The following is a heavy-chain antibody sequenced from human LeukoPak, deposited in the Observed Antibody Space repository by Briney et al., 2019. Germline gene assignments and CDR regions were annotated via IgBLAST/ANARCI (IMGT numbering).Heavy chain of an antibody. CDR1: GFTFDDYA. Sequence: GGSLRLSCAASGFTFDDYAMHWVRQAPGKGLEWVSGISWNSGSIGYADSVKGRFTISRDNAKNSLYLQMNSLRAEDTALYYCAKGRGYYYYFDYWGQGTLVTVSS. V-gene: IGHV3-9*01. CDR3: AKGRGYYYYFDY. J-gene: IGHJ4*02. CDR2: ISWNSGSI. D-gene: IGHD3-22*01.